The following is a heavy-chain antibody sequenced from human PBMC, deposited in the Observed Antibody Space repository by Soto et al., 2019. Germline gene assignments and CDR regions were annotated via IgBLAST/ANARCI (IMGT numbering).Heavy chain of an antibody. CDR2: IIPILGIA. V-gene: IGHV1-69*02. CDR1: GGTFSSYT. CDR3: ASLEVVATGPIYF. J-gene: IGHJ4*02. Sequence: ASVKVSCKASGGTFSSYTISWVRQAPGQGLEWMGRIIPILGIANYAQKLQGRVTITADKSTSTAYMELSSLRSEDTAVYYCASLEVVATGPIYFWGQGTLVTVSS. D-gene: IGHD5-12*01.